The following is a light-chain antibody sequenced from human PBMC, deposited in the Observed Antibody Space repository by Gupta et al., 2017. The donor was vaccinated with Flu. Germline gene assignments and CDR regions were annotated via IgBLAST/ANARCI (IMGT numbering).Light chain of an antibody. J-gene: IGLJ3*02. CDR2: KDS. CDR1: AFSRNY. CDR3: QSADSSGSYWP. V-gene: IGLV3-25*02. Sequence: SYELTQPPTLSVSPGQTARITCSGDAFSRNYNYGYHQKPGQAPVLLIYKDSERPSGIPERFSGSSSGTTVTLSISGVQAEDEADYYCQSADSSGSYWPFGGGNKLTV.